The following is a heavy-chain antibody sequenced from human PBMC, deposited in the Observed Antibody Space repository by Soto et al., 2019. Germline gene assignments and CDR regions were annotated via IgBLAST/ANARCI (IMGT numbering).Heavy chain of an antibody. CDR1: GFSLSTSGGG. V-gene: IGHV2-5*01. Sequence: SGPTLVNPTQTLTLTGTFSGFSLSTSGGGVGWIRQPPGQALEWLALIYWNDDERYSPSLKSRLTITKDTSKNQVVLTMTNMDPVDTATYYCAHRPSSGWYSRGGMFDYWGQGTLVTAPQ. CDR2: IYWNDDE. D-gene: IGHD6-19*01. CDR3: AHRPSSGWYSRGGMFDY. J-gene: IGHJ4*02.